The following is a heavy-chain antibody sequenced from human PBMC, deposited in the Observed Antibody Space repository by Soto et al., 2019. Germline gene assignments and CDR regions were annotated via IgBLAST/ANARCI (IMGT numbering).Heavy chain of an antibody. J-gene: IGHJ4*02. CDR3: ASRGSLDDY. V-gene: IGHV3-30*03. CDR2: ISYDGSNK. CDR1: GFTFSSYG. D-gene: IGHD1-26*01. Sequence: GGSLRLSCAASGFTFSSYGMHWVRQAPGKGLEWVAVISYDGSNKYYADSVKGRFTISRDNSKNTLYLQMNSLRAEDTAVYYCASRGSLDDYWGQGTLVTVSS.